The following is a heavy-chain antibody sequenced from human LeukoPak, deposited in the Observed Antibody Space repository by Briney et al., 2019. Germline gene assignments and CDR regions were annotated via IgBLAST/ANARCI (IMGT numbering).Heavy chain of an antibody. V-gene: IGHV3-64D*06. J-gene: IGHJ4*02. D-gene: IGHD6-19*01. Sequence: GGSLRLSCSASGFTFSSYAMHWVRQAPGKGLEYVSAIRCNGGSTYYADSVKGRFTISRDNSKNTLYLQMSSLRAEDTAVYYCVKDRRDSSGWSPFYYFDYWGQGTLVSVSS. CDR3: VKDRRDSSGWSPFYYFDY. CDR1: GFTFSSYA. CDR2: IRCNGGST.